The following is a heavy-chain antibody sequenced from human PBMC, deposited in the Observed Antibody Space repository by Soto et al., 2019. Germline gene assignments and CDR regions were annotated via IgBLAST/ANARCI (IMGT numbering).Heavy chain of an antibody. V-gene: IGHV4-61*01. CDR2: IYYSGST. D-gene: IGHD6-19*01. Sequence: SETLSLTCTVSGGSVSSGSYYWSWIRQPPGKGLEWIGYIYYSGSTNYNPSLKSRVTISVDTSKNQFSLKLSSVTAADTAVYYCARHYWTVAGIDYWGQGTLVTVSS. CDR3: ARHYWTVAGIDY. CDR1: GGSVSSGSYY. J-gene: IGHJ4*02.